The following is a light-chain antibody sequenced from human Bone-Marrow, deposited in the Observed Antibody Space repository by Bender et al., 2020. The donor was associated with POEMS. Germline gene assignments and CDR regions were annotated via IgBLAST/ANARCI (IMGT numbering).Light chain of an antibody. CDR2: EGN. CDR1: SSDVGGYDY. CDR3: CSSAGSSIFYV. V-gene: IGLV2-23*01. J-gene: IGLJ1*01. Sequence: ALTQPASVSGSPGQSITISCTGTSSDVGGYDYVSWYQQPPGKAPKLMIYEGNKRPSGVSDRFSGSKSGNTASLTISGLQAEDEADYYCCSSAGSSIFYVFGTGTKVTVL.